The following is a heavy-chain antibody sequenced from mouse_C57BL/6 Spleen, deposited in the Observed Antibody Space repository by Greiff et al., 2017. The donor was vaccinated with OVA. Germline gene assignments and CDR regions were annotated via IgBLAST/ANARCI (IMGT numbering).Heavy chain of an antibody. Sequence: QVQLQQSGPGLVQPSQSLSITCTVSGFSLTSYGVHWVRQSPGKGLEWLGVIWRGGSTDYNAAFMSRLSITKDNSKSQVFFKMNSLQADDTAMYYCAKNGNYGSSYEGHWYFDVWGKGTTVTVSS. CDR1: GFSLTSYG. J-gene: IGHJ1*03. V-gene: IGHV2-5*01. CDR3: AKNGNYGSSYEGHWYFDV. CDR2: IWRGGST. D-gene: IGHD1-1*01.